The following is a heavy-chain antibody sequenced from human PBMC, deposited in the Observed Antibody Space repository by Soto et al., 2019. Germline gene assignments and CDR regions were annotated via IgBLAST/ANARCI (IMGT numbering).Heavy chain of an antibody. D-gene: IGHD1-1*01. J-gene: IGHJ5*02. CDR1: GFTFSSYW. CDR3: AKSMMATTGANWLDP. Sequence: PGGSLRLSCAASGFTFSSYWMNWVRQAPGKGLQWVSSISGSGAGTYYADSVKGRFTVSRDNSKNTVFLQMNILRAEDTAIYYCAKSMMATTGANWLDPWGQGTLVTVSS. V-gene: IGHV3-23*01. CDR2: ISGSGAGT.